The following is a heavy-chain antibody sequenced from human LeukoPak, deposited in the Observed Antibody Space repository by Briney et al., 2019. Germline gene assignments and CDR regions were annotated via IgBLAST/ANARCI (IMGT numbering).Heavy chain of an antibody. CDR2: IRYDGSDK. D-gene: IGHD1-1*01. CDR1: GFTFRSYG. Sequence: GGSLRLSCAASGFTFRSYGIHWVRQAPGKGLEWVAFIRYDGSDKFYADSVKGRFTISRDNSKNMLYLQMNSLRTEDTAVYYCAKTVKVERQGDAFDIWGQGTMVTVSS. V-gene: IGHV3-30*02. J-gene: IGHJ3*02. CDR3: AKTVKVERQGDAFDI.